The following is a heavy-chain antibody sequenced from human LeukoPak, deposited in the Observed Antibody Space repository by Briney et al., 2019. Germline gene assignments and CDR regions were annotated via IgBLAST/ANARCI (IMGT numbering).Heavy chain of an antibody. CDR1: GGSFSGYY. CDR2: IYSSGST. CDR3: ARDRYGGIIDY. Sequence: SETLSLTCAVYGGSFSGYYWSWIRQPAGKGLEWIGRIYSSGSTNYNPSLKSRVTMSVDTSMNRFSLKLSSVTAADTAVYFCARDRYGGIIDYWGQGTLVTVSS. V-gene: IGHV4-4*07. D-gene: IGHD4-17*01. J-gene: IGHJ4*02.